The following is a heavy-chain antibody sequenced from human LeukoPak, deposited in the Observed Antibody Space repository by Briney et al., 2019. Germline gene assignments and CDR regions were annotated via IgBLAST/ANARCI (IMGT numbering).Heavy chain of an antibody. D-gene: IGHD4-17*01. Sequence: GGSLRLSCAASGFSFSSHSMNWVRQAPGKGLEWVSYISSSSSTTYYADSVKGRFSISRDNAKNSLYLQMNRLRAEDTAVYYCASDRGTDYGDYQDFDYWGQGTLVTVSS. J-gene: IGHJ4*02. CDR3: ASDRGTDYGDYQDFDY. CDR1: GFSFSSHS. V-gene: IGHV3-48*04. CDR2: ISSSSSTT.